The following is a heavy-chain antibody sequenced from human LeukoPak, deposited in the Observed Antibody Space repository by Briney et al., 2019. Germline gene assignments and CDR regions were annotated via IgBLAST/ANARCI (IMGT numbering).Heavy chain of an antibody. V-gene: IGHV1-69*13. D-gene: IGHD3-10*01. CDR3: ARLQDYYGSGSYNWFDP. J-gene: IGHJ5*02. CDR2: IIPIFGTA. CDR1: GGTFSSYA. Sequence: ASVNVSCKASGGTFSSYAISWVRQAPGQGLEWMGGIIPIFGTANYAQKFQGRVTITAAESTSTAYMELRSLRSEDTAVYYCARLQDYYGSGSYNWFDPWGQGTLVTVSS.